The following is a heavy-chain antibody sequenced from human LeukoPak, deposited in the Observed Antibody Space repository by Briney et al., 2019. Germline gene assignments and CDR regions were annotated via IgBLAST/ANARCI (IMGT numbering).Heavy chain of an antibody. J-gene: IGHJ6*03. CDR2: INNDGSST. CDR1: GFTFSSYW. Sequence: GGSLRLFCAASGFTFSSYWMHWARQAPGKGLVWVPRINNDGSSTSYADSVKGRFTVSRDNAKSTLYLQMNSLRAEDTAVYYCARGGSSSHMDVWGKGTTVTVSS. V-gene: IGHV3-74*01. D-gene: IGHD6-6*01. CDR3: ARGGSSSHMDV.